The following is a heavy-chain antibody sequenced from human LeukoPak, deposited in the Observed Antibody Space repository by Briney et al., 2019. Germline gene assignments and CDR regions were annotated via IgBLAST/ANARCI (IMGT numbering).Heavy chain of an antibody. CDR2: ISSSSSYI. V-gene: IGHV3-21*01. D-gene: IGHD6-13*01. CDR3: ARQFIAAAGTDY. CDR1: GFTFSSYS. J-gene: IGHJ4*02. Sequence: PGGSLRLSCAASGFTFSSYSMNWVRQAPGEGLEWVSSISSSSSYIYYAYSVKGRFTISRDNAKNSLYLQMNSLRAEDTAVYYCARQFIAAAGTDYWGQGTLVTVSS.